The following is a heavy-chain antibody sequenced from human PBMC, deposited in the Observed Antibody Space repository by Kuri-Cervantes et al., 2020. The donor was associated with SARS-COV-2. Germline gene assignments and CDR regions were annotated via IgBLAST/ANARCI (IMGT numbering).Heavy chain of an antibody. J-gene: IGHJ4*02. D-gene: IGHD1-14*01. CDR2: INHSGST. CDR3: ARGRSPGY. Sequence: GSLRLSCAVYGGSFSGYYWSWIRQPPGKGLEWIGEINHSGSTNYNPSLKSRVTISVDTSKNRFSLKLSSVTAADTAVYYCARGRSPGYWGQGTLVTVSS. CDR1: GGSFSGYY. V-gene: IGHV4-34*01.